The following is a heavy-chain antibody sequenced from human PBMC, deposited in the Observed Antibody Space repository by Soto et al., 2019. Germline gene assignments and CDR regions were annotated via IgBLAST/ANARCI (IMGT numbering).Heavy chain of an antibody. J-gene: IGHJ3*02. CDR1: GFTFSNAW. Sequence: EVQLVESGGGLVKPGGSLRLSCAASGFTFSNAWMSWVRQAPGKGLEWVGRIKSKTDGGTTDYAAPVKGRFTISRDDSKNTLYLQMNSLKTEDTAVYYCTTDKDSDIYSYYDFWSGKKGASYAFDIWGQGTMATVSS. CDR3: TTDKDSDIYSYYDFWSGKKGASYAFDI. V-gene: IGHV3-15*01. CDR2: IKSKTDGGTT. D-gene: IGHD3-3*01.